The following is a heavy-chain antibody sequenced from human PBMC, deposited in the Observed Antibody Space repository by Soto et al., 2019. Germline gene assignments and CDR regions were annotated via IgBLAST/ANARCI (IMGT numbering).Heavy chain of an antibody. D-gene: IGHD2-21*01. V-gene: IGHV1-69*13. Sequence: SVKVSCKASGGTFNRNTFSWVRQAPGQGLEWMGGIIPMFGTGNYAQKFQGRVTITAEESTSTVYMELSRLRAEDTAVYYCGREFDVDRGGHFYDYWGQGTLVTVSS. CDR1: GGTFNRNT. J-gene: IGHJ4*02. CDR3: GREFDVDRGGHFYDY. CDR2: IIPMFGTG.